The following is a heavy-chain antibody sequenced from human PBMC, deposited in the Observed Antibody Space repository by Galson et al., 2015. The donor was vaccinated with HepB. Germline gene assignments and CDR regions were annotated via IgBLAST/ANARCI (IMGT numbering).Heavy chain of an antibody. Sequence: SLRLSCAASGFTFSSYSMNWVRQAPGKGLEWVSSISSSSSYIYYADSVKGRFTISRDNAKNSLYLQMNSLRAEDTAVYYCARVEGPAGRSYSYGPVPYYYYYGMDVWGQGTTVTVSS. CDR3: ARVEGPAGRSYSYGPVPYYYYYGMDV. V-gene: IGHV3-21*01. J-gene: IGHJ6*02. CDR1: GFTFSSYS. D-gene: IGHD5-18*01. CDR2: ISSSSSYI.